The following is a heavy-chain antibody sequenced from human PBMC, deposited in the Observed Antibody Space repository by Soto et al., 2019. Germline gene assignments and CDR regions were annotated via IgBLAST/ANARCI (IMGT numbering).Heavy chain of an antibody. V-gene: IGHV1-2*02. CDR1: GFSFTGYY. CDR3: AKDLTRQLAYWLDP. D-gene: IGHD6-6*01. J-gene: IGHJ5*02. CDR2: INAHSGGT. Sequence: GASVKVSCKASGFSFTGYYIHWLRQAPGQGLEWMGWINAHSGGTEYAQKFQGRVTLTRDTSIATAYLTLTSLTSDDTALYYCAKDLTRQLAYWLDPWCQGTQVNVSS.